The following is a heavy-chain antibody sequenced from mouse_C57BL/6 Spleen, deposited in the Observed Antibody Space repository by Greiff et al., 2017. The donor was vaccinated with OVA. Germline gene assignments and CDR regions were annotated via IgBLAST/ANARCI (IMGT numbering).Heavy chain of an antibody. CDR1: GYTFTDYE. J-gene: IGHJ2*01. CDR3: TPYYYGIGGYYFDY. CDR2: IDPETGGT. D-gene: IGHD1-1*01. Sequence: VKLQQSGAELVRPGASVTLSCKASGYTFTDYEMHWVKPTPVHGLEWIGAIDPETGGTAYNQKFKGKAILTADKSSSTAYMEPRSLTSEESAVYYFTPYYYGIGGYYFDYWGQGTTLTVSS. V-gene: IGHV1-15*01.